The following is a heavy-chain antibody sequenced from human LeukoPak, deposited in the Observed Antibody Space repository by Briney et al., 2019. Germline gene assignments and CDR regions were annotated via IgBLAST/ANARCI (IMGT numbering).Heavy chain of an antibody. V-gene: IGHV3-21*01. CDR1: GFTFNTYN. Sequence: GGSLRLSCVASGFTFNTYNMTWVRRAPGKGLEWVSSITSSSSYIYYADSVKGRFTISRDNAKSSLYLQMNSLRDEDTAVYYCARDPYSGNYGDYYYYYMDVWGKGTTVTISS. J-gene: IGHJ6*03. CDR3: ARDPYSGNYGDYYYYYMDV. CDR2: ITSSSSYI. D-gene: IGHD1-26*01.